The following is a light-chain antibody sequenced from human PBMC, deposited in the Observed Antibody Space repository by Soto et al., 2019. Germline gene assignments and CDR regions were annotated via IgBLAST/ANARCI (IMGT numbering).Light chain of an antibody. Sequence: DIVMAQSPDSLAVSLGERATINCRSSQSVFHHSNNRNYLAWYQLKLGQPPRLLIYSASTRESGVPDRFSGSGSGTDFTLTISGLQAEDVALYNCQQYYDVPRTFGQGTRVEIK. CDR2: SAS. J-gene: IGKJ1*01. V-gene: IGKV4-1*01. CDR3: QQYYDVPRT. CDR1: QSVFHHSNNRNY.